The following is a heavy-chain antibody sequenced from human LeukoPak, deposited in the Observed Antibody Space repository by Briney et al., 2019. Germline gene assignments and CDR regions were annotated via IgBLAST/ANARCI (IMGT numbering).Heavy chain of an antibody. Sequence: ASVKVSCKASGGTFSSYAISWVRQAPGQGLEWMGGIIPIFGTANYAQKFQGRVTITADESTSTAYMELSSLGSEDTAVYYCARSRRYYYDSSGYYLRLFDYWGQGTLVTVSS. CDR2: IIPIFGTA. J-gene: IGHJ4*02. CDR3: ARSRRYYYDSSGYYLRLFDY. CDR1: GGTFSSYA. D-gene: IGHD3-22*01. V-gene: IGHV1-69*13.